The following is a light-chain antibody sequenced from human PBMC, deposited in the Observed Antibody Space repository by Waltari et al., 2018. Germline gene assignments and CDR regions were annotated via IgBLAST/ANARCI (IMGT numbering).Light chain of an antibody. Sequence: QSALTQPPSASGSPGQSVTIPCTGTTSDIGGYNYVSWYQQHPGKAPKLIIYEVTQRPSGVPDRFSGSKSGNTASLTVSRLQAEDEATYYCSSYAGGNRVFGTGTEVTVL. CDR3: SSYAGGNRV. CDR1: TSDIGGYNY. CDR2: EVT. V-gene: IGLV2-8*01. J-gene: IGLJ1*01.